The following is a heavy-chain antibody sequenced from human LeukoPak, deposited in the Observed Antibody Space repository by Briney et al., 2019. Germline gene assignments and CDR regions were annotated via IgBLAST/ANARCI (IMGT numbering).Heavy chain of an antibody. V-gene: IGHV3-7*01. D-gene: IGHD3-9*01. Sequence: GGSLRLSCAASGFTFSSYWMSWVRQAPGKGLEWVSNIKQDGSEKYYVDSVKGRFTISRDTAKNSLSLQMNRLRAEDTAVYYCARDRYDILHQQCWFDPWGQGTLVTVSS. CDR1: GFTFSSYW. CDR2: IKQDGSEK. CDR3: ARDRYDILHQQCWFDP. J-gene: IGHJ5*02.